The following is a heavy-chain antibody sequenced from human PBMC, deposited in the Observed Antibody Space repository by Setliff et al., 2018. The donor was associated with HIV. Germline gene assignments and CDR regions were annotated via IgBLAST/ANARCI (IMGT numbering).Heavy chain of an antibody. CDR1: GGSFSAYY. J-gene: IGHJ6*03. D-gene: IGHD3-3*01. V-gene: IGHV4-34*01. Sequence: SETLSLTCAVYGGSFSAYYWTWIRQPPGKGLEWIGEISHGGSTSYNPSLKSRVTIYEDTSKNQFSLNVSSVTAADTAVYYCAMRVYDFWSGLVGQYYYMDVWGKGTTVTVSS. CDR3: AMRVYDFWSGLVGQYYYMDV. CDR2: ISHGGST.